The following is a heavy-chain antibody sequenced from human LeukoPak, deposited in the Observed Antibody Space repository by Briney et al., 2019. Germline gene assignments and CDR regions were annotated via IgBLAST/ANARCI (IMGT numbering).Heavy chain of an antibody. CDR3: ARMYRRYVKGYYYGMDV. CDR2: INHCVST. D-gene: IGHD2-2*01. V-gene: IGHV4-34*01. CDR1: GGSLSGYY. J-gene: IGHJ6*02. Sequence: SETLSLTCAVYGGSLSGYYWSCIRQPPGKGLEWMGEINHCVSTNYNPALKSRVTISVDTSKNQCSLTRSSVTAADTAVYYCARMYRRYVKGYYYGMDVWGQGTTVTVSS.